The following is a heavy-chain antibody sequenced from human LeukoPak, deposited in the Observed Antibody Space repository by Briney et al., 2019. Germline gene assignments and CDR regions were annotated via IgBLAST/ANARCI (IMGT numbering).Heavy chain of an antibody. J-gene: IGHJ4*02. CDR1: GFIFSAYG. D-gene: IGHD2-21*01. CDR2: IRHDGSTR. Sequence: GGSLRLSWAASGFIFSAYGMTWFRQAPGKGLEWVAFIRHDGSTRYYAESVKGRFTISRDNSKNTLYLGMSSLRAEDTAVYYCAKDQLGDCGGTHCHTHFDYWGRGTLVTVSS. V-gene: IGHV3-30*02. CDR3: AKDQLGDCGGTHCHTHFDY.